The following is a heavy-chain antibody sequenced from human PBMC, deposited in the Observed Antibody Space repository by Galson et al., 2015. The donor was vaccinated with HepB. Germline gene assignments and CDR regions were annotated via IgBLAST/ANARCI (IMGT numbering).Heavy chain of an antibody. Sequence: SLRLSCAASGFTFSSYDMHWVRQATGKGLEWVSAIGTAGDTYYPGSVEGRFTISRENGMNSLYLQMNSLRAGDTAVYYCARVGLRGDTEAIDIWGQGTMVTVSS. CDR2: IGTAGDT. J-gene: IGHJ3*02. D-gene: IGHD5-12*01. V-gene: IGHV3-13*01. CDR1: GFTFSSYD. CDR3: ARVGLRGDTEAIDI.